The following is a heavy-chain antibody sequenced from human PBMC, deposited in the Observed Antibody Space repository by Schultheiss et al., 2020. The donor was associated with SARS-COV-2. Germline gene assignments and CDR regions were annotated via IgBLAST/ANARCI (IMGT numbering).Heavy chain of an antibody. CDR3: ARDVAVAGSPLWYFDL. J-gene: IGHJ2*01. Sequence: SETLSLTCAVSGGSISSSNWWSWVRQPPGKGLEWIGEIYHSGSTNYNPSLKSRVTISVDKSKNQFSLKLSSVTAADTAVYYCARDVAVAGSPLWYFDLWGRGTLITVSS. V-gene: IGHV4-4*02. CDR2: IYHSGST. CDR1: GGSISSSNW. D-gene: IGHD6-19*01.